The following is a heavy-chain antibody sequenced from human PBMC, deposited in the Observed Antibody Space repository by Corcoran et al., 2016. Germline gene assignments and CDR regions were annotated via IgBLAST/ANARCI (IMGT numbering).Heavy chain of an antibody. CDR3: AREVDGDLDY. D-gene: IGHD4-17*01. CDR1: GFTISSYW. CDR2: IKQDGSVK. Sequence: EMQLVESGGGLVQPGGSLRLSCAASGFTISSYWMSWVRQAPGKGLGWVANIKQDGSVKHYVDSVKGRLNISRDNAKNVLYLQMNSLRAEVTAVYYCAREVDGDLDYWGQGTLVTVSS. V-gene: IGHV3-7*01. J-gene: IGHJ4*02.